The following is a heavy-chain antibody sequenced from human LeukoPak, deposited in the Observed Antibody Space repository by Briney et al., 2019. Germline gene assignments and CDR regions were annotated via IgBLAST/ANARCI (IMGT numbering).Heavy chain of an antibody. CDR1: GFTFSSYS. Sequence: GGSLRLSCAAPGFTFSSYSMNWVRQAPGKGLEWVSSISSSSSYIYYADSVKGRFTISRDNAKNSLYLQMNSLRAEDTAVYYCAREKGQQLPIDYWGQGTLVTVSS. J-gene: IGHJ4*02. CDR2: ISSSSSYI. D-gene: IGHD6-13*01. V-gene: IGHV3-21*01. CDR3: AREKGQQLPIDY.